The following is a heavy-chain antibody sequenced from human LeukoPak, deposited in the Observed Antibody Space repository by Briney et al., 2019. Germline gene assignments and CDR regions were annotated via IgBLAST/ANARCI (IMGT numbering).Heavy chain of an antibody. J-gene: IGHJ4*02. D-gene: IGHD3-22*01. V-gene: IGHV3-7*01. CDR2: IKQDGSEK. CDR1: GFTFSSYW. CDR3: ARHYYDSTLYFDY. Sequence: GGSLRLSCAASGFTFSSYWMSWVRQAPGKGLEWVANIKQDGSEKYYVDSVKGRFTISRDNAKNSLYLQMNSLRAEDTAVYYCARHYYDSTLYFDYWGQGTLVTVSS.